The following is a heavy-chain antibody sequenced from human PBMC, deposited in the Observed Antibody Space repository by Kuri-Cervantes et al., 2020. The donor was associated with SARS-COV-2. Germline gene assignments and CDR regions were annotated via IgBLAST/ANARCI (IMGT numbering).Heavy chain of an antibody. CDR3: ARHPLSYCGGDCSSPSWYFDL. CDR2: IIPILGIA. D-gene: IGHD2-21*02. V-gene: IGHV1-69*02. CDR1: GRTFSSYT. Sequence: SVNVSCKASGRTFSSYTISWVRQAPGQGLEWMGRIIPILGIANYAQKFQGRVTITADKSTSTAYMELSSLRSEDTAVYYCARHPLSYCGGDCSSPSWYFDLWGRGTLVTVSS. J-gene: IGHJ2*01.